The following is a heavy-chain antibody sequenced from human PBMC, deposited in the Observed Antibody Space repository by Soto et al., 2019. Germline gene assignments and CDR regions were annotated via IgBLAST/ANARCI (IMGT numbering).Heavy chain of an antibody. Sequence: QVQLQESGPGLLQPSQTLSLTCTVSGAAISKWDYYWSWIRQPPGKGLEWIGYIYYSGSTYYNPSLKSRLTISVDTSKHQLSLKLSSVTAADTAVYYCARAFDDSSGYYGGLGYWGKGTLVTVSS. CDR1: GAAISKWDYY. V-gene: IGHV4-30-4*01. CDR3: ARAFDDSSGYYGGLGY. CDR2: IYYSGST. D-gene: IGHD3-22*01. J-gene: IGHJ4*02.